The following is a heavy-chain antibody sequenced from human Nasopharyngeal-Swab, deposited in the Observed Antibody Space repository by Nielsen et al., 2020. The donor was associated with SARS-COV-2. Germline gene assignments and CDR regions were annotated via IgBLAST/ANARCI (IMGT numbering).Heavy chain of an antibody. D-gene: IGHD3-3*01. J-gene: IGHJ5*02. CDR2: INHSGST. CDR1: GGSFSGYY. V-gene: IGHV4-34*01. CDR3: ARERFWSGLNWFDP. Sequence: SETLSLTCAVYGGSFSGYYWSWIRQPPGKGLEWIGEINHSGSTNYNPSLKSRVTISVDTSKNQFSLKLSSVTAADTAVYYCARERFWSGLNWFDPWGQGTLVTVSS.